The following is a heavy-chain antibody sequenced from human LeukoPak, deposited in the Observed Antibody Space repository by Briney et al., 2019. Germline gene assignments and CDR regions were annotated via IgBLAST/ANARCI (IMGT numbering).Heavy chain of an antibody. CDR1: GGSFSGYY. CDR3: ARDRTNTNYFDY. J-gene: IGHJ4*02. D-gene: IGHD1-14*01. V-gene: IGHV3-53*01. CDR2: IYSGGST. Sequence: ETLSLTCAVYGGSFSGYYWSWIRQPPGKGLEWVSVIYSGGSTYYADSVKGRFTISRDNSKNTLYLQMNSLRAEDTAVYYCARDRTNTNYFDYWGQGTLVTVSS.